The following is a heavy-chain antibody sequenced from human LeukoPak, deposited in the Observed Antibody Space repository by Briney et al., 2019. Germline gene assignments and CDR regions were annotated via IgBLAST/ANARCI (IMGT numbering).Heavy chain of an antibody. CDR2: INHSGST. V-gene: IGHV4-34*01. Sequence: SETLSLTCAVYGGSFSGYYWSWIRQPPGKGLEWIGEINHSGSTNYNPSLKSRVTISVDTSKNQFSLKLRSVTAADTALYYCARGRDMITFGGVLAFDYWAQETLVTVSS. CDR3: ARGRDMITFGGVLAFDY. J-gene: IGHJ4*02. D-gene: IGHD3-16*01. CDR1: GGSFSGYY.